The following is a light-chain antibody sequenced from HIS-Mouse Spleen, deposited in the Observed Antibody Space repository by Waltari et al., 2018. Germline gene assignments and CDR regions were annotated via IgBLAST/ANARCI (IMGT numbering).Light chain of an antibody. Sequence: NFMLTQPHSVSESPGKTVTISCTRSSCSIASHYVPWYQQRPGSAPTTVIYEDNQRPSGVPDRFSGSIDSSSNSASLTISGLKTEDEADYYCQSYDSSNRVFGGGTKLTVL. CDR1: SCSIASHY. J-gene: IGLJ3*02. V-gene: IGLV6-57*04. CDR2: EDN. CDR3: QSYDSSNRV.